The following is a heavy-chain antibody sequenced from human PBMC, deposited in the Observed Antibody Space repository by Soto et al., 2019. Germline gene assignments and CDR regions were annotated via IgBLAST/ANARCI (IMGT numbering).Heavy chain of an antibody. CDR2: ISAGSDAI. CDR3: ARLYGTSTVGTWFDP. D-gene: IGHD3-16*01. Sequence: VQLVESGGGLVQPGGSLRLSCEASGFMFSIYTLNWVRQAPGKGLEWISYISAGSDAIHYADSVKGRFTVSRDNAKNSLYLQMNSLRDEDTAVYFCARLYGTSTVGTWFDPWGQGTLVTVSS. J-gene: IGHJ5*02. V-gene: IGHV3-48*02. CDR1: GFMFSIYT.